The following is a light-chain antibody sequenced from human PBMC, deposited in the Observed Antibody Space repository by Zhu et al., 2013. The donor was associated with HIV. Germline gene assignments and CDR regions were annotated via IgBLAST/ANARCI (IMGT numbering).Light chain of an antibody. CDR1: SNDIGGYNY. CDR3: SSYTSSSTLV. J-gene: IGLJ1*01. CDR2: EVS. V-gene: IGLV2-14*01. Sequence: QSALTQPPSASGSPGQSVTISCTGTSNDIGGYNYVSWYQQHPGKAPKLMIYEVSNRPSGVSNRFSVSKSGNTASLTISGLQAEDEADYYCSSYTSSSTLVFGTGTKVTVL.